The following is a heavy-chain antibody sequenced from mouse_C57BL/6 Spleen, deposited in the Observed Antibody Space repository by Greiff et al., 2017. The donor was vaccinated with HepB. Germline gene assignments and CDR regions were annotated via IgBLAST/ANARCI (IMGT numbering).Heavy chain of an antibody. CDR2: IWRGGST. Sequence: QVQLQQSGPGLVQPSQSLSITCTVSGFSLTSYGVHWVRQSPGKGLEWLGVIWRGGSTDYNAAFMSRLSITKDNSKSQVFFKMNSLQADDTAIYYCAKTGGSSPYAMDYWGQGTSVTVSS. CDR1: GFSLTSYG. V-gene: IGHV2-5*01. CDR3: AKTGGSSPYAMDY. D-gene: IGHD1-1*01. J-gene: IGHJ4*01.